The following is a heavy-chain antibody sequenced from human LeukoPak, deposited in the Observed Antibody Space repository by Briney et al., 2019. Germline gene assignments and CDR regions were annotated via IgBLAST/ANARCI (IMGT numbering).Heavy chain of an antibody. V-gene: IGHV4-39*07. D-gene: IGHD4-11*01. CDR2: IYYNGDT. J-gene: IGHJ3*01. Sequence: PSEALSLTCTVSSGSISSTTYYWAWIRQPPGKGLEWIGSIYYNGDTYYNPSLKSRVIISADTSKNQFSLKLTSVTAADTAAYYCARGPNTAGNYRAFDLWGQGTKVTVSS. CDR3: ARGPNTAGNYRAFDL. CDR1: SGSISSTTYY.